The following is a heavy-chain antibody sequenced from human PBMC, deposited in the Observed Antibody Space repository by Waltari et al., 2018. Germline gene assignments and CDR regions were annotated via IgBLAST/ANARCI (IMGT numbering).Heavy chain of an antibody. Sequence: QLQLQESGPGLVKPWETLSLTCTVSGDSINSDSYYWGWIRQPPGKGLEWIASIFYRGNTYYNPSLKSRVTISVDTSKNQLSLKFTSVTAADTAVYYGARLYSGTRPPDFWGQGILVTVSS. J-gene: IGHJ4*02. CDR3: ARLYSGTRPPDF. CDR2: IFYRGNT. D-gene: IGHD2-2*01. CDR1: GDSINSDSYY. V-gene: IGHV4-39*01.